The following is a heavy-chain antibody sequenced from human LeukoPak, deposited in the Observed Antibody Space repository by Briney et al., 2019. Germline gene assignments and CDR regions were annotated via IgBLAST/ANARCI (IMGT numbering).Heavy chain of an antibody. J-gene: IGHJ2*01. Sequence: SLRLSCAASGFTFNDYAMHWVRQAPGKGLEWVSGISWNRCSIGYADSVKGRFTISSDNAKNSLYLQMNSLRAEDTALYYCAKGGTTIFGVVITSYWYFDLWGRGTLVTVSS. V-gene: IGHV3-9*01. CDR2: ISWNRCSI. CDR1: GFTFNDYA. D-gene: IGHD3-3*01. CDR3: AKGGTTIFGVVITSYWYFDL.